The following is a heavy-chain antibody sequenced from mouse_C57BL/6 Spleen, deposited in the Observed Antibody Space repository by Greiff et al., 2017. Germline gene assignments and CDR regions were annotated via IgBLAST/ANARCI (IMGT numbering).Heavy chain of an antibody. J-gene: IGHJ3*01. CDR2: IDPSDSDT. CDR1: GYTFTSYW. CDR3: ARGTAQATGFAY. D-gene: IGHD3-2*02. V-gene: IGHV1-52*01. Sequence: VKLQQPGAELVRPGSSVKLSCKASGYTFTSYWMHWVKQRPIQGLEWIGNIDPSDSDTHYNQKFKDKATLTVDKSSSTAYMQLSSLTSEDSAVYYCARGTAQATGFAYWGQGTLVTVSA.